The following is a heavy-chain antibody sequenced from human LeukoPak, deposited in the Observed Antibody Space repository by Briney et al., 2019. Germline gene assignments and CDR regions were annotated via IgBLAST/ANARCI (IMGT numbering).Heavy chain of an antibody. CDR3: ARDPGTAAAGTFDY. D-gene: IGHD6-13*01. J-gene: IGHJ4*02. Sequence: GGSLRLSCAASGFTFSSYAMHWVRQAPGKGLEWVAVISYDGSNKYYADSVKGRFTISRDNSKNTLYLQMNSLRAEDTAVYYCARDPGTAAAGTFDYWGQGTLVTVSS. CDR1: GFTFSSYA. V-gene: IGHV3-30*04. CDR2: ISYDGSNK.